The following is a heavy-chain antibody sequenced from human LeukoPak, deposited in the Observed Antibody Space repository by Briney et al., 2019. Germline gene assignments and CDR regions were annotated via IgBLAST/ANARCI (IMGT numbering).Heavy chain of an antibody. D-gene: IGHD4-17*01. CDR2: ISRASESI. CDR1: GFNFNTYS. V-gene: IGHV3-21*01. J-gene: IGHJ4*02. CDR3: ARGGTGDYWGIDY. Sequence: PGGSLRLSCEASGFNFNTYSMAWVRQAPGKGLEWVSIISRASESIFYADSVKGRFTISRDNAKNSLYLQMNTLRAEDTAVYYCARGGTGDYWGIDYWGQGTLVTVSS.